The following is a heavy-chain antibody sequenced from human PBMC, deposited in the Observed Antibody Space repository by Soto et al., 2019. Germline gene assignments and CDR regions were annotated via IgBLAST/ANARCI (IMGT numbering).Heavy chain of an antibody. CDR2: IYYSVST. J-gene: IGHJ4*02. CDR3: ARTLRGGCFDY. D-gene: IGHD3-16*01. V-gene: IGHV4-39*01. Sequence: QLQLQESGPGLVKPSETLSLTCTVSGGSISSSSYYWGWIRQPPGKGLEWIGSIYYSVSTYYNPSLKSRVTISVDTSKNQFSLKLSSVTAADTAVYYCARTLRGGCFDYWGQGTLVTVSS. CDR1: GGSISSSSYY.